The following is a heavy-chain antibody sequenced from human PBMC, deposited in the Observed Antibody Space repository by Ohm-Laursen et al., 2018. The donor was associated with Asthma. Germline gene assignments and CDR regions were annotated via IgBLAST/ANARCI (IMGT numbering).Heavy chain of an antibody. CDR3: ARDLIVVVPAAMSATYNYYYYGMDV. D-gene: IGHD2-2*01. V-gene: IGHV4-59*12. Sequence: GTLSLTCTVSGGSISSYYWSWIRQPPGKGLEWIGYIYYSGSTYYNPSLKSRVTISVDTSKNQFSLKLSSVTAADTAVYYCARDLIVVVPAAMSATYNYYYYGMDVWGQGTTVTVSS. J-gene: IGHJ6*02. CDR1: GGSISSYY. CDR2: IYYSGST.